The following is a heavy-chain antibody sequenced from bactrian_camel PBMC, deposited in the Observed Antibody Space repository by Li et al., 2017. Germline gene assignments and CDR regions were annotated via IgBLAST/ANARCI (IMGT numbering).Heavy chain of an antibody. V-gene: IGHV3S40*01. CDR2: INSGGDST. CDR3: AAVAFGYYRSLGL. CDR1: GFTFSSYE. Sequence: VQLVESGGGLIQPGRSLRLSCSDSGFTFSSYEISWVRQAPGKGLEWVSSINSGGDSTYSADSVKGRFAISRDNSKNTLYLQMNNLLLEDTAVYYCAAVAFGYYRSLGLWGQGTQVTVS. D-gene: IGHD2*01. J-gene: IGHJ4*01.